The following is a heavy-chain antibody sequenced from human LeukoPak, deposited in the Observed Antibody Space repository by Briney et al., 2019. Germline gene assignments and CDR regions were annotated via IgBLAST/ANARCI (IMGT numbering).Heavy chain of an antibody. J-gene: IGHJ4*02. CDR3: ARSPLGGGSYYFDY. CDR1: GGSISSYY. V-gene: IGHV4-59*08. Sequence: SETLSLTCTVSGGSISSYYWSWIRQPPGKGLEWIGYIYYSGSTNYNPSLKSRVTISVDTSKNQISLKLSSVTAADTTVYYCARSPLGGGSYYFDYWGQGTLVTVSS. CDR2: IYYSGST. D-gene: IGHD1-26*01.